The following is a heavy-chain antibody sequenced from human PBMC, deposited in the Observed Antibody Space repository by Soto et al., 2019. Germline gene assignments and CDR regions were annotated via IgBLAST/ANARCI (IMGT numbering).Heavy chain of an antibody. D-gene: IGHD1-26*01. J-gene: IGHJ4*02. Sequence: QVQLVESGGGVVQPGRSLRLSCAASGFTFSSYGMRWVRQAPGKGLEWVAVISYDGSNKYYADSVKGRFTISRDNSKNTLYLQMNSLRAEDTAVYYCAKGTGELDYWGQGTLVTVSS. CDR3: AKGTGELDY. CDR2: ISYDGSNK. CDR1: GFTFSSYG. V-gene: IGHV3-30*18.